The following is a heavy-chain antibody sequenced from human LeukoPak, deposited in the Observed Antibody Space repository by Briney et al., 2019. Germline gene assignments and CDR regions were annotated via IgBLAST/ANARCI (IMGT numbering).Heavy chain of an antibody. V-gene: IGHV4-34*01. CDR3: ARGYYGTEYYFDY. J-gene: IGHJ4*02. Sequence: SETLSLTCAVYGGSFSGYYWSWIRQPPGKGLEWIGEINHSGSTNYNPSLKSRVTISVDTSKDQFSLKLSSVTAADTAVYYCARGYYGTEYYFDYWGQGTLVTVSS. CDR2: INHSGST. CDR1: GGSFSGYY. D-gene: IGHD1-26*01.